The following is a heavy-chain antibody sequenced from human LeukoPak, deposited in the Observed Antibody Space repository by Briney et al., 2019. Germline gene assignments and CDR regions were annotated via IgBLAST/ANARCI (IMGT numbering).Heavy chain of an antibody. CDR1: GFTVSRNY. D-gene: IGHD3-10*01. CDR3: ARDRVPYAFDL. V-gene: IGHV3-53*01. CDR2: IYSGGST. Sequence: PGRSLRLSCVASGFTVSRNYMSWVRQAPGKGLEWVSIIYSGGSTYYADSVKGRCSISRDNSKNTVYLELNSLRLEDTAVYYCARDRVPYAFDLWGQGTIATASS. J-gene: IGHJ3*01.